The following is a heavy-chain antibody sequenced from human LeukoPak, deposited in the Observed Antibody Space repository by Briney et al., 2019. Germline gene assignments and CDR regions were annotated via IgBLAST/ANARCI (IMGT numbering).Heavy chain of an antibody. Sequence: PSQTLSLTCTVSGGSISSGGYYWSWIRQPPGKGLEWIGYIYYSGSTYYNPSLKSRVTISVDTSKNQFSLKLSSVTAADTAVYYCARARAYYDFWSGYFTFAGMDVWGQGTTVTVSS. CDR1: GGSISSGGYY. CDR2: IYYSGST. D-gene: IGHD3-3*01. CDR3: ARARAYYDFWSGYFTFAGMDV. V-gene: IGHV4-30-4*01. J-gene: IGHJ6*02.